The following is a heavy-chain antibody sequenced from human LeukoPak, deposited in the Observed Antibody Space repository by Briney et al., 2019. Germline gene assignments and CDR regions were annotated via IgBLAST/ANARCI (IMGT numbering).Heavy chain of an antibody. CDR3: AGGLGSYWDAFDI. V-gene: IGHV4-30-4*01. CDR2: IYYSGST. Sequence: SETLSLTCTVPGGSISSGDYYWSWIRQPPGKGLEWIGYIYYSGSTYYNPSLKSRVTISVDTSKNQFSLKLSSVTAADTAVYYCAGGLGSYWDAFDIWGQGTMVTVSS. D-gene: IGHD1-26*01. J-gene: IGHJ3*02. CDR1: GGSISSGDYY.